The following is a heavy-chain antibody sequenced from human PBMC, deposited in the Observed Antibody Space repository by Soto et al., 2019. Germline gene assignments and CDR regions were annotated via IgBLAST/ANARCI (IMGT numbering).Heavy chain of an antibody. J-gene: IGHJ6*02. CDR1: GGTFSSYT. Sequence: QVQLVQSGAEVKKPGSSVKVSCKASGGTFSSYTISWVRQAPGQGLEWMGRIIPILGIANYAQKSXGXVXXTADKSTSTAYMELSSLRSEDTAVYYCASVMSSGYYYGMDVWGQGTTVTVSS. CDR3: ASVMSSGYYYGMDV. D-gene: IGHD3-10*01. V-gene: IGHV1-69*02. CDR2: IIPILGIA.